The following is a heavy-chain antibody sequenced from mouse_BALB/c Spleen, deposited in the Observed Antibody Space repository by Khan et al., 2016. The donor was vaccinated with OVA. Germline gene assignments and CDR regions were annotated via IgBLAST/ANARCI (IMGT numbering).Heavy chain of an antibody. V-gene: IGHV3-2*02. CDR3: ARKNYYGYYFDY. D-gene: IGHD1-1*01. CDR1: GYSITSGYA. Sequence: EVKLEESGPGLVKPSQSLSLTCTVTGYSITSGYAWNWIRQFPGNKLEWMGYISYSGFTSYTPSLKSRISITRDTSKNQFFLKLNSVTTEDTATDYCARKNYYGYYFDYWGQGTTLTVSS. J-gene: IGHJ2*01. CDR2: ISYSGFT.